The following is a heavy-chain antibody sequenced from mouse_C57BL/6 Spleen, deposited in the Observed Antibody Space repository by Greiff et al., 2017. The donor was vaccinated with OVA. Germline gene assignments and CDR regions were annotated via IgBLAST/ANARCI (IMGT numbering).Heavy chain of an antibody. Sequence: QVQLQQPGAELVKPGASVKMSCKASGYTFTSYWITWVKQRPGQGLEWIGDIYPGSGSTNYNEKFKSKATLTVDTSSSTAYMQLSSLTSEDSAVYYCARRNYYGSSGWFAYWGQGTLVTVSA. J-gene: IGHJ3*01. CDR1: GYTFTSYW. D-gene: IGHD1-1*01. CDR2: IYPGSGST. CDR3: ARRNYYGSSGWFAY. V-gene: IGHV1-55*01.